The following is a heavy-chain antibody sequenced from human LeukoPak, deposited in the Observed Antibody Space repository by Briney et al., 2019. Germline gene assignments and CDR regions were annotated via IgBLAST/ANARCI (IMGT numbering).Heavy chain of an antibody. CDR2: IYPDDSDT. D-gene: IGHD6-13*01. CDR1: GYSFTSYW. Sequence: GASVKVSCKASGYSFTSYWIGWVRQMPGKGLEWMGIIYPDDSDTRYSPSFQGQVTISADKSISTAYLQWSSLKASDTAMYYCARRRNSSSWYTVDYWGQGTLVTVSS. V-gene: IGHV5-51*01. J-gene: IGHJ4*02. CDR3: ARRRNSSSWYTVDY.